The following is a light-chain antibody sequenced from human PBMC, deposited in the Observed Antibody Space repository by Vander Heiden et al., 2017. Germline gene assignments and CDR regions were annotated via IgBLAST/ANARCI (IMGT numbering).Light chain of an antibody. Sequence: DIQMTQSPSSLSASVGDRVTITCRASQSISSYLNWYQQKPGKAPKLLIYAASSLQSGVPSRFSGSGSGTDFTLTISRLQPEDFATYYCQQRYSTPNTFGQGTKVEIK. V-gene: IGKV1-39*01. CDR1: QSISSY. CDR2: AAS. J-gene: IGKJ1*01. CDR3: QQRYSTPNT.